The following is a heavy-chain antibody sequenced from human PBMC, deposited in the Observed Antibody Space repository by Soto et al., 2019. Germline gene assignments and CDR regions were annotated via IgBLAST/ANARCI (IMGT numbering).Heavy chain of an antibody. V-gene: IGHV3-30*03. J-gene: IGHJ4*02. D-gene: IGHD3-10*01. Sequence: QMQLVESGGGVVQPGRSLRVSCATSGFAFSYYGIHWVRQAPGKGLEWVADISHDGKDKWYADSVKGRFTISRDNSENMLYLQMNGLRSEDTAVYFCASGEGRNGHDTRFDYWGQGTLVTVSS. CDR3: ASGEGRNGHDTRFDY. CDR2: ISHDGKDK. CDR1: GFAFSYYG.